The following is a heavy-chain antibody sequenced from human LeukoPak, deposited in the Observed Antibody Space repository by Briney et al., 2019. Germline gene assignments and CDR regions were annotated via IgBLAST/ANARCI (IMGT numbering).Heavy chain of an antibody. J-gene: IGHJ4*02. Sequence: GGSLRLSCAASGFTFSSYAMSWVRQAPGKGLEWVSVISGSGASTYYADSVKGRFTISRDNSKNTLSLQMNSLRAEDTALYYCAKEWLRFDYWGQGTLVTVSS. CDR1: GFTFSSYA. CDR2: ISGSGAST. D-gene: IGHD5-12*01. V-gene: IGHV3-23*01. CDR3: AKEWLRFDY.